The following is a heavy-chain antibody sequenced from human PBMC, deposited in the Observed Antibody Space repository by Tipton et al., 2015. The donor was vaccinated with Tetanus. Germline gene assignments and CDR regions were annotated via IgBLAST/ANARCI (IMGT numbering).Heavy chain of an antibody. D-gene: IGHD6-25*01. CDR2: FSSTSAYI. CDR3: ASGSALDY. CDR1: GFTFSSYS. J-gene: IGHJ4*02. Sequence: SLRLSCAASGFTFSSYSMNWVRQTPGKGLEWISSFSSTSAYIYYADSVKGRFTISRDNAKNSLYLQMNNLRADDTAVYYCASGSALDYWGQGTVVTVSS. V-gene: IGHV3-21*01.